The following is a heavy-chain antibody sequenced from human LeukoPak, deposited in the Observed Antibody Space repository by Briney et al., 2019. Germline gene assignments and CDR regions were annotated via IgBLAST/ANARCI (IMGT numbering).Heavy chain of an antibody. D-gene: IGHD1-26*01. J-gene: IGHJ4*02. CDR1: GFAFSSYA. Sequence: PGGCLRLSCAASGFAFSSYAMSWVRQAPGKGLEWVSAISGSGGSTYYADSVKGRFTISRDNSKNTLYLQMNSLRAEDTAVYYCAKGYSGSYSYYFDYWGQGTLVTVSS. CDR3: AKGYSGSYSYYFDY. CDR2: ISGSGGST. V-gene: IGHV3-23*01.